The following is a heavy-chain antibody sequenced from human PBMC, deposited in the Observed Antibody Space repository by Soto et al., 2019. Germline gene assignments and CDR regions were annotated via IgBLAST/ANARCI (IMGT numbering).Heavy chain of an antibody. D-gene: IGHD3-16*02. J-gene: IGHJ6*03. CDR3: ARAEGGDYDYMWGSYRRGYGYYMDV. Sequence: QVQLVESGGALVKPGGSLRLSCAASGFTFSDYYMSWIRQAPGKGLEWVSYISSSGSTIYYADSVKGRFTLSRDNAKKTQNLKMNIMRAEDKDVYYCARAEGGDYDYMWGSYRRGYGYYMDVWGKGTTVTVSS. CDR2: ISSSGSTI. CDR1: GFTFSDYY. V-gene: IGHV3-11*01.